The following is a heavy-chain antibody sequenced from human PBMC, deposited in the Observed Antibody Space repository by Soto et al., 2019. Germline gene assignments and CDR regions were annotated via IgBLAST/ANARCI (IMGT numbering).Heavy chain of an antibody. D-gene: IGHD2-2*01. J-gene: IGHJ3*02. CDR2: IYYSGST. CDR1: GGSISSGGYY. Sequence: QVQLQESGPGLVKPSQTLSLTCTVSGGSISSGGYYWSWIRQHPGKGLEWIGYIYYSGSTYYNPALKSRVTRSVDTSKNQFSLKLSSVTAADTAVYYCARDRGEGVVPAAKAFDIWGQGTMVTVSS. V-gene: IGHV4-31*03. CDR3: ARDRGEGVVPAAKAFDI.